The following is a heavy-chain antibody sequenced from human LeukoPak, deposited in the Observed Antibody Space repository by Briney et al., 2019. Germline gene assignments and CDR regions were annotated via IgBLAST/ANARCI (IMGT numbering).Heavy chain of an antibody. D-gene: IGHD3-9*01. J-gene: IGHJ4*02. Sequence: GGSLRHSCAVTGFTFSSSTMHWVRLAPGKGLEWVAIVSYDGTDKHYADSVKGRFTISRDNSKNMVYLQMNSLRLEDTAVYYCARDSWDILTGYYSHYFDYWGQGTLVTASS. CDR3: ARDSWDILTGYYSHYFDY. CDR1: GFTFSSST. CDR2: VSYDGTDK. V-gene: IGHV3-30*04.